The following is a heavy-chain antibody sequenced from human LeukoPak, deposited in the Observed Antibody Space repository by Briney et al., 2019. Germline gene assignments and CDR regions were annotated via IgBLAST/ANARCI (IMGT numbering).Heavy chain of an antibody. V-gene: IGHV3-30-3*01. Sequence: GGSLRLSCAASGFTFSSSVMHWVRRAPGKGLEWVAAISSDGNSKFYADSVKGRFTISRDNSKNTLYLLMNSLRVEDTAVYYCARVSGGDCCNFDYWGQGTLVTVSS. CDR2: ISSDGNSK. CDR3: ARVSGGDCCNFDY. D-gene: IGHD2-21*02. J-gene: IGHJ4*02. CDR1: GFTFSSSV.